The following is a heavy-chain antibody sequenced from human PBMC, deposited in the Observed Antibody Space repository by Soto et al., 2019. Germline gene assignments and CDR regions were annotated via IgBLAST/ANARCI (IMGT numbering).Heavy chain of an antibody. Sequence: GSLRLSCAASGFTFSSYWMHWVRQAPGKGLVWVSRINSDGSSTSYADSVKGRFTISRDNAKNTLYLQMNSLRAEDTAVYYCARDRYNWNYLDAFDIWGQGTMVTVSS. CDR3: ARDRYNWNYLDAFDI. CDR2: INSDGSST. V-gene: IGHV3-74*01. CDR1: GFTFSSYW. D-gene: IGHD1-7*01. J-gene: IGHJ3*02.